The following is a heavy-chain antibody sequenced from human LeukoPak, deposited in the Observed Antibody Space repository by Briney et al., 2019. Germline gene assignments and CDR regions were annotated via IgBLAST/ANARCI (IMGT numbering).Heavy chain of an antibody. CDR2: IYYSGST. CDR1: GGSISSSSYY. J-gene: IGHJ6*03. D-gene: IGHD6-19*01. CDR3: ARDLVAVAGPYYYYYMDV. V-gene: IGHV4-39*07. Sequence: PSETLSLTCTVSGGSISSSSYYWGWIRQPPGKGLEWIGSIYYSGSTYYNPSLKSRVTISVDTSKNQFSLKLSSVTAADTAVYYCARDLVAVAGPYYYYYMDVWGKGTTVTISS.